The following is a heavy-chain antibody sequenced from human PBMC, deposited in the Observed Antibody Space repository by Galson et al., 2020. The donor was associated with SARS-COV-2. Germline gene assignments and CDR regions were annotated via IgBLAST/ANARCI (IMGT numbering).Heavy chain of an antibody. CDR2: MSAYNGNT. Sequence: AAVKVSCKASGHTFTSYVISWVRQVPGQGHERVGGMSAYNGNTNYAQKLQGRVTMTTDTSTSTAYMELRSLRSDDTAVYYCASLDVWGGDYYFDYWGQGTLVTVSS. J-gene: IGHJ4*02. CDR1: GHTFTSYV. CDR3: ASLDVWGGDYYFDY. D-gene: IGHD3-16*01. V-gene: IGHV1-18*01.